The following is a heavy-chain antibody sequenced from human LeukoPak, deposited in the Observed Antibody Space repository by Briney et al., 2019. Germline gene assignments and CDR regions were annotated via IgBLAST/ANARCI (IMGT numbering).Heavy chain of an antibody. J-gene: IGHJ4*02. D-gene: IGHD3-10*01. CDR2: IYHSGST. CDR3: ARDSAVRGVISY. Sequence: PSETLSLTCTVSGYSISSGYYWGWIRQPPGKGLEWIGSIYHSGSTYYNPSLKSRVTISVDTSKNQFSLKLSSVTAADTAVYYCARDSAVRGVISYWGQGTLATVSS. CDR1: GYSISSGYY. V-gene: IGHV4-38-2*02.